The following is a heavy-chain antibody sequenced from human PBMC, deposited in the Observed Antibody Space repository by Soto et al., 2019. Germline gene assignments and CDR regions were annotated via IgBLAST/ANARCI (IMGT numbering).Heavy chain of an antibody. J-gene: IGHJ5*02. CDR1: GFTFSSYA. Sequence: VPLLESGGGLVQPGGSLRLSCAASGFTFSSYAMSWVRQAPGKGLEWVSSIGGGGDSTYYADSVKGRLTISRDNSKNTLYLQMNSLRAEDTAIYSCYAREAEGWFDPWGQGTLVTVSS. V-gene: IGHV3-23*01. CDR3: YAREAEGWFDP. CDR2: IGGGGDST.